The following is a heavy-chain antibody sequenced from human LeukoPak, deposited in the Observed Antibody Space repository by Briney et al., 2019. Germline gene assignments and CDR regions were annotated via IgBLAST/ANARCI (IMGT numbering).Heavy chain of an antibody. CDR2: IKYDGSEQ. CDR3: ARDYGWSFAN. Sequence: GGSLRLSCTSSGFIFSSHWMNWVRQGPGKGPEWVANIKYDGSEQYYVDSVKGRFSISRDNTKNLLYLQMNSLRVEDTAVYYCARDYGWSFANWGQGTLVTVSS. D-gene: IGHD3-10*01. CDR1: GFIFSSHW. V-gene: IGHV3-7*03. J-gene: IGHJ4*02.